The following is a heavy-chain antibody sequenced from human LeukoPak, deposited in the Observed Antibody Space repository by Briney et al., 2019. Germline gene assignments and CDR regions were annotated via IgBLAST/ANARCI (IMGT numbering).Heavy chain of an antibody. V-gene: IGHV3-7*01. Sequence: GRSLRLSRAASGFTLRIFCMSCVPDAPGKGLEWVVKIKQAGSEEYYVDTVKGRFSIYRDNEKCALYLQMNRLRAEGTAVYDCARGHYGDYAWGQGAQGTVSP. J-gene: IGHJ5*02. CDR1: GFTLRIFC. D-gene: IGHD4-17*01. CDR2: IKQAGSEE. CDR3: ARGHYGDYA.